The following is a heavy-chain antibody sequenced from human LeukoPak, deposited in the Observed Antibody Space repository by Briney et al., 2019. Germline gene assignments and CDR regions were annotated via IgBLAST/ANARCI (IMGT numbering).Heavy chain of an antibody. CDR2: INPNSGGT. Sequence: ASVKVSCKASGYTFTGYYMHWVRQAPGQGLEWMGWINPNSGGTNYAQKFQGRVTMTRDTSISTAYMELSRLRSDDTAVYYCARDWIAAAPRGKSSDYYYYMDVWGKGTTVTVSS. CDR1: GYTFTGYY. J-gene: IGHJ6*03. D-gene: IGHD6-13*01. CDR3: ARDWIAAAPRGKSSDYYYYMDV. V-gene: IGHV1-2*02.